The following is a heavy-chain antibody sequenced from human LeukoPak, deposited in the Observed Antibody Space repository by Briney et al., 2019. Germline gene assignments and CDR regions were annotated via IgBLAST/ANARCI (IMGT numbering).Heavy chain of an antibody. Sequence: ASVKVSCKASGYTFTDYHMHWVRQAPGQGLEWVGWINPNTGGTNYTQSFQGRVTMTRDTSINTSYMESSSLISDDTALYFCARGGHGHTQNDFWGQGTLVTVSS. CDR1: GYTFTDYH. J-gene: IGHJ4*02. D-gene: IGHD5-24*01. CDR3: ARGGHGHTQNDF. V-gene: IGHV1-2*02. CDR2: INPNTGGT.